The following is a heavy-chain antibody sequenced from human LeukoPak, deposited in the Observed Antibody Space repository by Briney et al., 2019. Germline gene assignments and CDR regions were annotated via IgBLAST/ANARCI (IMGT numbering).Heavy chain of an antibody. V-gene: IGHV1-69*04. J-gene: IGHJ6*02. D-gene: IGHD6-13*01. CDR2: IIPILGIA. Sequence: SVKVSCKASGGTSSSYAISWVRQAPGQGLEWMGRIIPILGIANYAQKFQGRVTITADKSTSTAYMELSSLRSEDTAVYYCAREVVAAAGTRYYYYYGMDVWGQGTTVTVSS. CDR1: GGTSSSYA. CDR3: AREVVAAAGTRYYYYYGMDV.